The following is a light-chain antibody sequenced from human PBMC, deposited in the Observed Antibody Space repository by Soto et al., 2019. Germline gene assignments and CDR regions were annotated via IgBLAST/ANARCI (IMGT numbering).Light chain of an antibody. J-gene: IGLJ2*01. CDR1: SGYSTFA. Sequence: QSVLTQSPSASASLGAAVKLTCTLSSGYSTFAIAWHQQTEKGPRYLMKLKIDGSHTKGDGIPDRFSGSSSGAERYLTISSLQSEDEADYYCQTWGAGIRVFGGGTKLTVL. CDR2: LKIDGSH. CDR3: QTWGAGIRV. V-gene: IGLV4-69*01.